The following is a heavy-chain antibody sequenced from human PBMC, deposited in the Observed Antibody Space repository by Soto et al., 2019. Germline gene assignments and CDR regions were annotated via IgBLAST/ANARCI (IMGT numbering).Heavy chain of an antibody. J-gene: IGHJ6*02. CDR3: ARLGGSGHNYYYYYGMDV. Sequence: PGESLKISCKGSGYSFTSYWIGWVRQMPGKGLDWMGIFYPGDSDTRYSPSFQGQVTISADKSISTAYLQWSSLKASDTAMYYCARLGGSGHNYYYYYGMDVWGQGTTVTVSS. V-gene: IGHV5-51*01. D-gene: IGHD6-19*01. CDR2: FYPGDSDT. CDR1: GYSFTSYW.